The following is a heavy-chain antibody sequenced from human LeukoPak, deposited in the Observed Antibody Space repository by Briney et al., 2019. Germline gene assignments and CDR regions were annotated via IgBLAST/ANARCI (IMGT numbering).Heavy chain of an antibody. CDR3: AKGLAARSYYYYGMDV. CDR2: IYSGGST. J-gene: IGHJ6*02. D-gene: IGHD6-6*01. V-gene: IGHV3-66*01. CDR1: GFTVSSNY. Sequence: GGSLRLSCAASGFTVSSNYMSWVRQAPGKGLEWVSVIYSGGSTYYADSVKGRFTISRDNSKNTLYLQMNSLRAEDTAVYYCAKGLAARSYYYYGMDVWGQGTTVTVSS.